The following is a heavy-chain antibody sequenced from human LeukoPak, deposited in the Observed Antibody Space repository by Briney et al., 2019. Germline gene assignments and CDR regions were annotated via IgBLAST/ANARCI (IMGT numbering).Heavy chain of an antibody. D-gene: IGHD6-13*01. CDR1: GGSISSYY. Sequence: SETLSLTCTVSGGSISSYYWSWIRQPPGKGLEWIAEINHSGSTNYNPSLKSRVTISVDTSKNQFSLKLSSVTAADTAVYYCARLSRGQLVPFDYWGQGTLVTVSS. CDR2: INHSGST. CDR3: ARLSRGQLVPFDY. V-gene: IGHV4-34*01. J-gene: IGHJ4*02.